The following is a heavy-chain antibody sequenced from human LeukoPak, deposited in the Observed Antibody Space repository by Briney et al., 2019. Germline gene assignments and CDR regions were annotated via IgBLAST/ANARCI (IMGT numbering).Heavy chain of an antibody. CDR1: GFTFSSYA. CDR2: ISGSGEKT. J-gene: IGHJ6*02. Sequence: PGGSLRLSCGASGFTFSSYAMSWVRQAPGKGLEWVSLISGSGEKTYYADSVKGRFTISRDNSENTLYLQMSSLRVEDTAVYYCARKRRFGNYYYYGMDVWGQGTTVTVSS. CDR3: ARKRRFGNYYYYGMDV. D-gene: IGHD3-3*01. V-gene: IGHV3-23*01.